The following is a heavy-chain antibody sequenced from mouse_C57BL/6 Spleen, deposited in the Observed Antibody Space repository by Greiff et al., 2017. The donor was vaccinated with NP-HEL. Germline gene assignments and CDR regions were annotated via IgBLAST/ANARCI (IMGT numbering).Heavy chain of an antibody. CDR3: ASRGDSSGYSFAY. D-gene: IGHD3-2*02. CDR2: ISSGGSYT. CDR1: GFTFSSYG. J-gene: IGHJ3*01. Sequence: EVKLMESGGDLVKPGGSLKLSCAASGFTFSSYGMSWVRQTPDKRLEWVATISSGGSYTYYPDSVKGRFTISRDNAKNTLYLQMSSLKSEDTAMYYCASRGDSSGYSFAYWGQGTLVTVSA. V-gene: IGHV5-6*01.